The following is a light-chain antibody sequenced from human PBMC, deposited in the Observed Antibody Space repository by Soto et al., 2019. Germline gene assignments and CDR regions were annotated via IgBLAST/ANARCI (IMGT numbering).Light chain of an antibody. CDR2: AAS. CDR1: LGINNY. CDR3: QQYSSYSAWT. Sequence: DIQMTQSPSSLSASVGGRVTISCRASLGINNYLNWYQQKPGKAPKLLIYAASSLQSGVPSRFSGSGSGTEFTLTIRSLQPDDIATYYCQQYSSYSAWTFGEGTKVDIK. J-gene: IGKJ1*01. V-gene: IGKV1-16*01.